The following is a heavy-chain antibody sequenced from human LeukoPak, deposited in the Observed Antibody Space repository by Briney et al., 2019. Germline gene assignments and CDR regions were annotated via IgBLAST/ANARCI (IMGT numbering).Heavy chain of an antibody. J-gene: IGHJ4*02. CDR3: TRGYGSGSYSYYFDI. CDR2: VNHGGST. V-gene: IGHV4-34*01. D-gene: IGHD3-10*01. CDR1: GGSFSGYY. Sequence: SETLSLTCAVYGGSFSGYYWSWIRQPPGKGLEWIGEVNHGGSTNYSPSLKSRVTISLDTSKNQFSLKLTSVTAADTAVYYCTRGYGSGSYSYYFDIWGQGTLVTVSS.